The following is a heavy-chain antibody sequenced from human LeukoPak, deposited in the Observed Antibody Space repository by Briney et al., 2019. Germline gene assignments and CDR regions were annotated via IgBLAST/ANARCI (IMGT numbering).Heavy chain of an antibody. CDR1: GFTFDDYA. Sequence: PGRSLRLSCAASGFTFDDYAMHWVRQAPGEGLEWVSGFCWNSGSIGYADSVKGRFTISRDNAKNSLYLQMNDLRAEDTALYYCAKDLSYIAVAGPLDYWGQGTLVTVSS. CDR2: FCWNSGSI. V-gene: IGHV3-9*01. D-gene: IGHD6-19*01. CDR3: AKDLSYIAVAGPLDY. J-gene: IGHJ4*02.